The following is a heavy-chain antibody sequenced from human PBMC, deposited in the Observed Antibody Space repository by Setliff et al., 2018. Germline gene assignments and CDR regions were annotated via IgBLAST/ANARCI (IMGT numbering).Heavy chain of an antibody. CDR1: GGSISTYY. V-gene: IGHV4-59*01. Sequence: SETLSLTCTVSGGSISTYYWSWIRQTPVKGLEWIGYVYYSGTTNYHPLFKSRVTISVDRPKNQFSLKLSSVTAADTGVYDCARDSALHSYHYDSSGYLDYWGQGALVTVSS. CDR3: ARDSALHSYHYDSSGYLDY. CDR2: VYYSGTT. J-gene: IGHJ4*02. D-gene: IGHD3-22*01.